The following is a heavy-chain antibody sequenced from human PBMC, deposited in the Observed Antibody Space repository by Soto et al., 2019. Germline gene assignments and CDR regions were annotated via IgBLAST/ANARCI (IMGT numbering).Heavy chain of an antibody. V-gene: IGHV4-59*08. CDR2: IYYSGST. CDR3: ARLRDYGDYAMFYYYYGMDV. D-gene: IGHD4-17*01. CDR1: GGSISSYY. Sequence: ASETLSLTCTVSGGSISSYYWSWIRQPPGKGLEWIGYIYYSGSTNYNPSLKSRVTISVDTSKNQFSLKLSSVTAADTAVYYFARLRDYGDYAMFYYYYGMDVWGQGTAVTVSS. J-gene: IGHJ6*02.